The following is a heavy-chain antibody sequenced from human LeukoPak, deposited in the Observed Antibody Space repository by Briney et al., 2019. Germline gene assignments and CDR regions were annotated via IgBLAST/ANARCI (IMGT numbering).Heavy chain of an antibody. CDR2: IKQDGSEK. V-gene: IGHV3-7*01. J-gene: IGHJ6*03. D-gene: IGHD3-3*01. CDR1: GFTFSNYW. CDR3: ARDQFSTGYYYYMDL. Sequence: GGSLRLSCAASGFTFSNYWMSWVRQAPGKGLEWVANIKQDGSEKYYVDSVKGRFTISRDNAKNSLYLQMNSLGSEDTALYYCARDQFSTGYYYYMDLWGKGTTVTVSS.